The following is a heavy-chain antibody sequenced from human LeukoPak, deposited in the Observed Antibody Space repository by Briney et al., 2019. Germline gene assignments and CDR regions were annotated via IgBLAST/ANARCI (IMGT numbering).Heavy chain of an antibody. D-gene: IGHD2-2*01. CDR2: ISWNSGSI. J-gene: IGHJ3*02. CDR1: GYTIEDYA. V-gene: IGHV3-9*01. CDR3: AKVRYCSSTCCLNAFDI. Sequence: PGGSLRLSFAASGYTIEDYAMHWVRQAPGKGLEWVSAISWNSGSIGSADSVKGRFTIPRDNAKNSLYLPMNSLRAEDTALYYFAKVRYCSSTCCLNAFDIWGQGTMVTVFS.